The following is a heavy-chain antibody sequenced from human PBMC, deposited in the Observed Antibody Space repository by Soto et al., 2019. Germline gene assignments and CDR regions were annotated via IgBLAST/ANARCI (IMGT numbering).Heavy chain of an antibody. V-gene: IGHV1-3*01. D-gene: IGHD2-2*01. Sequence: QVQLVQSGPEMKKPAASVQLSCKASGYTFTTYSMHWVRQAPGQRLEWMGWIHAGNGNTEHSQKFQGRVTITRDTSASTAYLELGSLRSEDTAVYYCARAACSSTSCYNYYAYGMDVWGQGTAVTVS. J-gene: IGHJ6*02. CDR1: GYTFTTYS. CDR3: ARAACSSTSCYNYYAYGMDV. CDR2: IHAGNGNT.